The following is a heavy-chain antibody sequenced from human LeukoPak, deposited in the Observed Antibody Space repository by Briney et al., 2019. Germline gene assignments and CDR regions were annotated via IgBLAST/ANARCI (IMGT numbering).Heavy chain of an antibody. V-gene: IGHV3-23*01. D-gene: IGHD6-19*01. CDR3: ARASTVAAPFDF. Sequence: GGSLRLSCAASGFTFRSYAMSWVRQAPGKGLEWVSAIGGSGDSTYYAVSVKGRFTISRDNAKNSLYLQMNSLRAEDTAVYYCARASTVAAPFDFWGQGTLVTVSS. CDR1: GFTFRSYA. CDR2: IGGSGDST. J-gene: IGHJ4*02.